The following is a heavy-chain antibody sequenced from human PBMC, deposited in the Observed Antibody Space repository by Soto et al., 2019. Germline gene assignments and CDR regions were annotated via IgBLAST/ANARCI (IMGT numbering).Heavy chain of an antibody. V-gene: IGHV3-21*01. J-gene: IGHJ4*02. CDR1: GFTFSSYS. CDR3: ARDLRYDILTG. D-gene: IGHD3-9*01. Sequence: GGSLRLSCAASGFTFSSYSMNWVRQAPGKGLEWVSSISSSSYIYYADSVKGRFTISRDNAKNSLYLQMNSLRAEDTAVYYCARDLRYDILTGWGQGTLVTVSS. CDR2: ISSSSYI.